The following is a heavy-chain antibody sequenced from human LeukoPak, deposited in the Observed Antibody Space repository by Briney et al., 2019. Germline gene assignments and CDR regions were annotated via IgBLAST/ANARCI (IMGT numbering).Heavy chain of an antibody. Sequence: SETLSLTCTVSGGSISSYYWTWMRQPPGKGLEWIGYIDYSGTTNYNPSLKSRVTISVDTSKNQFSLKLSSVTAADTAVYYCAIPLKFMDDSSGYYTPSDYWGQGTLVTVSS. V-gene: IGHV4-59*01. J-gene: IGHJ4*02. CDR2: IDYSGTT. CDR3: AIPLKFMDDSSGYYTPSDY. CDR1: GGSISSYY. D-gene: IGHD3-22*01.